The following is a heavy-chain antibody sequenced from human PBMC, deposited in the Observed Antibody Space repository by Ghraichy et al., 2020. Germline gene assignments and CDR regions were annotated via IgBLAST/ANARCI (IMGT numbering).Heavy chain of an antibody. CDR2: IKQDGSAQ. CDR1: GFTFSASW. D-gene: IGHD4-23*01. Sequence: GGPLRLSCAASGFTFSASWMSWVRQVPGKGLEWVANIKQDGSAQNYVDSVRGRFTISRDNAKSSLFLQMDSLRVEDTALYYCARGGGNFDLWGQGSLVTVSS. V-gene: IGHV3-7*01. CDR3: ARGGGNFDL. J-gene: IGHJ4*02.